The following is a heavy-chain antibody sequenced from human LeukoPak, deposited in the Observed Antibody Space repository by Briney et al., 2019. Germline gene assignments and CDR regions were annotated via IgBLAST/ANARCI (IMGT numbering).Heavy chain of an antibody. D-gene: IGHD3-22*01. CDR2: MNPNSGNT. V-gene: IGHV1-8*02. CDR3: ARAQKRSYYYDSSGFNPAY. Sequence: ASVKVSCKASGYTFTGYYVHWVRQAPGQGLEWMGWMNPNSGNTGYAQKFQGRVTMTRNTSISTAYMELSSLRSEDTAVYYCARAQKRSYYYDSSGFNPAYWGQGTLVTVSS. CDR1: GYTFTGYY. J-gene: IGHJ4*02.